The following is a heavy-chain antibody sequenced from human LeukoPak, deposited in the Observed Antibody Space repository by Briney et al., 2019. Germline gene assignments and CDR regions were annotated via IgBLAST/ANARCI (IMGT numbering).Heavy chain of an antibody. Sequence: GGSLRLSCAASGFTFSGSAMHWVRQASGKGLEWVGRIRSKANSCATAYAASVKGRFTISRDDSKNTAYLQMNSLKTEDTAVYYCTRYSNYGLDYWGQGTLVTVSS. J-gene: IGHJ4*02. V-gene: IGHV3-73*01. CDR3: TRYSNYGLDY. CDR2: IRSKANSCAT. D-gene: IGHD4-11*01. CDR1: GFTFSGSA.